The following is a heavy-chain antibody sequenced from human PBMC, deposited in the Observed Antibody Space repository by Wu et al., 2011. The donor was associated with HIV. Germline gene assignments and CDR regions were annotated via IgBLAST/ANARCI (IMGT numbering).Heavy chain of an antibody. CDR3: ARGRNYGSGSYYPPAYYYHGMDV. J-gene: IGHJ6*02. Sequence: QVQLVQSGAEVKEPGASVKVSCKASEYTFTSYDINWVRQATGQGLEWMGWMNPNNGNTDYAQKFQGRVTFTRNTSISTAYMELSSLRSEDTAVYYCARGRNYGSGSYYPPAYYYHGMDVWGQGTTVIVSS. D-gene: IGHD3-10*01. CDR2: MNPNNGNT. CDR1: EYTFTSYD. V-gene: IGHV1-8*01.